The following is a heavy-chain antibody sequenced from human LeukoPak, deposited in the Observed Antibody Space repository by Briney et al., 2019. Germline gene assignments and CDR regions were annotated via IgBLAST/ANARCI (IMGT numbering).Heavy chain of an antibody. CDR2: IYTSGST. CDR1: SGSISSYH. J-gene: IGHJ5*02. CDR3: ARGGQITIFGVVTRPNWFDP. Sequence: PSETLSLTCTVSSGSISSYHWSWIRQPAGKGLEWIGRIYTSGSTNYNPSLKSRVTISVDTSKNQFSLKLSSVTAADTAVYYCARGGQITIFGVVTRPNWFDPWGQGTLVTVSS. D-gene: IGHD3-3*01. V-gene: IGHV4-4*07.